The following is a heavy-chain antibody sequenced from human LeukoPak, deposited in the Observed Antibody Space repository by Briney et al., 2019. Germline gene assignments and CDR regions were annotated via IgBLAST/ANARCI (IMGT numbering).Heavy chain of an antibody. CDR1: GYTFTGYY. V-gene: IGHV1-2*02. D-gene: IGHD6-6*01. Sequence: ASVKVSCKASGYTFTGYYMHWVRQAPGQGLEWMGWINPNSGGTNYAQKFQGRVTMTRDTSVSTAYMELSRLRSDDTAVYYCARDRGSSTFYYYYYYMDVWGKGTTVTVSS. CDR2: INPNSGGT. CDR3: ARDRGSSTFYYYYYYMDV. J-gene: IGHJ6*03.